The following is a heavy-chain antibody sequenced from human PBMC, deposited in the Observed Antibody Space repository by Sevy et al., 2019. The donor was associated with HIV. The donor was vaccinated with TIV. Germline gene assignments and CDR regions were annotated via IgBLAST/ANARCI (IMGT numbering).Heavy chain of an antibody. CDR3: AKGGDPYSYGYFDY. V-gene: IGHV3-23*01. J-gene: IGHJ4*02. D-gene: IGHD5-18*01. CDR1: GFTFSSYA. CDR2: IIGSGGST. Sequence: GGSLRLSCAASGFTFSSYAMSWVRQAPGKGLEWVSAIIGSGGSTYYADSVKGRFTISRDNSKNTLYLQMNSLRAEDTAVYYCAKGGDPYSYGYFDYWGQGTLVTVSS.